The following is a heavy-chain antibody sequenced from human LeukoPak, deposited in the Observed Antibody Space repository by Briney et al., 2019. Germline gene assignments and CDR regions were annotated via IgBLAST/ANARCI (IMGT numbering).Heavy chain of an antibody. J-gene: IGHJ5*02. CDR2: IIPIFGTA. CDR1: GGTFSSYA. D-gene: IGHD3-3*01. Sequence: VASVKVSCKASGGTFSSYAISWVRQAPGQGLEWMGGIIPIFGTANYAQKFQGRVTITTDESTSTAYMELSSLRSEDTAVYYCARALNDFWSGATIASWFDPWGQGTLVTVSS. CDR3: ARALNDFWSGATIASWFDP. V-gene: IGHV1-69*05.